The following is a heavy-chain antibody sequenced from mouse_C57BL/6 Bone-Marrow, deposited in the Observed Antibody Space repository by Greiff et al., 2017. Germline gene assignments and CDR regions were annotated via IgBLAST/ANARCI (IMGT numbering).Heavy chain of an antibody. CDR1: GYSITSGYY. CDR3: ARGSGLRPFAY. CDR2: ISYDGSN. Sequence: EVQLQESGPGLVKPSQSLSLTCSVPGYSITSGYYWNWIRQFPGNKLEWLGYISYDGSNNYNPSLKNRISITRDKPKYQFFLKLNSVTTEATATYDCARGSGLRPFAYWGQGTLVTVSA. V-gene: IGHV3-6*01. D-gene: IGHD2-4*01. J-gene: IGHJ3*01.